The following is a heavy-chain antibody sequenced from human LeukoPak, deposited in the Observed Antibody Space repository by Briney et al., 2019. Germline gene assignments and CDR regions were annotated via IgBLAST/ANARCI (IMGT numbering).Heavy chain of an antibody. Sequence: GGSLRLSCAASGFTFSSNAMSWVRQAPGKGLEWVTVISTDGKDKKYADSVKGRFAISRDNSKNTLDLQMNSLRAEDTAVYYCAKDQKWGPADYYFDSWGQGTLVTVSS. J-gene: IGHJ4*02. CDR1: GFTFSSNA. V-gene: IGHV3-30*18. CDR3: AKDQKWGPADYYFDS. D-gene: IGHD2-2*01. CDR2: ISTDGKDK.